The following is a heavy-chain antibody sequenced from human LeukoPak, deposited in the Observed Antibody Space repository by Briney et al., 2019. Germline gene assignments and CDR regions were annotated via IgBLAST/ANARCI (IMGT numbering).Heavy chain of an antibody. CDR1: GFTFSGSA. V-gene: IGHV3-73*01. D-gene: IGHD1-26*01. Sequence: PGGSLKLSCAASGFTFSGSAMHWVRQASGKGLEWVGRIRSKANSYATAYAASVKGRFTISRDDSKNTAYLQMNSLKTEDTAVYYCTTDTEWELPPLNYFDYWGQGTLVTVSS. CDR3: TTDTEWELPPLNYFDY. CDR2: IRSKANSYAT. J-gene: IGHJ4*02.